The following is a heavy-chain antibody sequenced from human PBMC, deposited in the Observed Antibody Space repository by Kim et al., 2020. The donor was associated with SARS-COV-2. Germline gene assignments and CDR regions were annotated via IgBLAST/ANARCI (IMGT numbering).Heavy chain of an antibody. D-gene: IGHD3-10*01. CDR1: GFTFSSYS. V-gene: IGHV3-48*04. J-gene: IGHJ4*02. CDR2: ISSSSSTI. Sequence: GGSLRLSCAASGFTFSSYSMNWVRQAPGKGLEWVSYISSSSSTIYYADSVKGRFTISRDNAKNSLYLQMNSLRAEDTAVYYCARDLRFGELYYWGQGTLVTVSS. CDR3: ARDLRFGELYY.